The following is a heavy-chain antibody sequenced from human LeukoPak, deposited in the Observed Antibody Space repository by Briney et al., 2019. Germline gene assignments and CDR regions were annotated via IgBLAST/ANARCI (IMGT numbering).Heavy chain of an antibody. V-gene: IGHV4-30-4*01. CDR3: ARDGGSGYDSGPFPNAFDI. J-gene: IGHJ3*02. Sequence: PSQTLSLTCTVSGGSISSGDYYWSWIRQPPGKGLEWIGYIYYSGSTYYNPSLKSRVTISVDTSKNQFSLKLSSVTAADTAVYYCARDGGSGYDSGPFPNAFDIRGQGTMVTVSS. D-gene: IGHD5-12*01. CDR1: GGSISSGDYY. CDR2: IYYSGST.